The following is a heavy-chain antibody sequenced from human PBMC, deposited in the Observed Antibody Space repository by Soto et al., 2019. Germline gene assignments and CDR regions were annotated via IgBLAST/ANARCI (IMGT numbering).Heavy chain of an antibody. V-gene: IGHV4-31*03. J-gene: IGHJ4*02. CDR2: IYYSGST. CDR1: GGSISSGGYY. Sequence: QVQLQESGPGLVKPSQTLSLTCTVSGGSISSGGYYWSWIRQHPGKGLEWIGYIYYSGSTYYNPSLKSRVTISVDTSKNQFSLKLSSVTAADTAVYYCATSPYSSSWYLFKGWFDYWGQGTLVTVSS. D-gene: IGHD6-13*01. CDR3: ATSPYSSSWYLFKGWFDY.